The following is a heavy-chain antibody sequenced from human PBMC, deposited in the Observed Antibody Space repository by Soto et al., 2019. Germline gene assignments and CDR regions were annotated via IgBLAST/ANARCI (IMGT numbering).Heavy chain of an antibody. Sequence: QVQLVQSGAEVKKPGSSMKVSCKASGGTFSSYAISWVRQAPGQGLEWMGGIIPIFGTADYAQKFHGGLKNTVDETTSTAYVVLSSLRSQDTAVYYCARGITGTVTFFYGLDVWGQVTTVTVS. CDR3: ARGITGTVTFFYGLDV. CDR2: IIPIFGTA. CDR1: GGTFSSYA. J-gene: IGHJ6*02. D-gene: IGHD1-20*01. V-gene: IGHV1-69*12.